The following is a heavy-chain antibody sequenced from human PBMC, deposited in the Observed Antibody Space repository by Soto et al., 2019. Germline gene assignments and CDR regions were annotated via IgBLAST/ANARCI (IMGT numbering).Heavy chain of an antibody. Sequence: GASVKVSCKASQYTFTDFYIHWVRQAPGQGLEWMGRINPNSGGTNSPPKFQGRVTMTRDTSINTAYMELSSLRSDDTAVYYCARTCSGGSCYYSYYYGMDVWGQGTTVTVSS. CDR1: QYTFTDFY. V-gene: IGHV1-2*02. J-gene: IGHJ6*02. CDR2: INPNSGGT. CDR3: ARTCSGGSCYYSYYYGMDV. D-gene: IGHD2-15*01.